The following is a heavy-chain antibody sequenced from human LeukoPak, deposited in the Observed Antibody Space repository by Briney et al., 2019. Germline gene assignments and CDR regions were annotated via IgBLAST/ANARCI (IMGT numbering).Heavy chain of an antibody. CDR1: GFTFSSSA. CDR2: ISNNGGYT. J-gene: IGHJ4*02. D-gene: IGHD6-13*01. CDR3: ARHVQLVRFDY. V-gene: IGHV3-23*01. Sequence: GGSLRLSCAASGFTFSSSAMSWVRQAPGKGLEWVSAISNNGGYTYYADSVQGRFTISRDNSKSTLCLQMNSLRAEDTAVYYCARHVQLVRFDYWGQGTLVTVSS.